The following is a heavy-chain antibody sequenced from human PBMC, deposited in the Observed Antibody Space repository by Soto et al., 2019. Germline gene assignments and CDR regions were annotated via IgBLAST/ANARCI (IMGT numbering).Heavy chain of an antibody. D-gene: IGHD4-17*01. V-gene: IGHV1-18*01. J-gene: IGHJ6*03. CDR1: GYTFTSYG. CDR2: ISAYNGNT. Sequence: ASVMVSCKASGYTFTSYGISWVRQAPGQGLEWMGWISAYNGNTNYAQKLQGRVTMTTDTSTSTAYMELRSLRSDDTAVYYCASQRTPMKEHTVTSGRHYYYYMDVWGKGTTVTVSS. CDR3: ASQRTPMKEHTVTSGRHYYYYMDV.